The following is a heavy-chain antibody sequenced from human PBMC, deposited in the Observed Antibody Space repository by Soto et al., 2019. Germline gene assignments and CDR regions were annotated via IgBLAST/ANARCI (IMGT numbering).Heavy chain of an antibody. CDR1: GFTFSTYA. J-gene: IGHJ3*02. D-gene: IGHD3-9*01. V-gene: IGHV3-23*01. CDR3: ASQAPNYDILTGYSNAFDI. CDR2: ISGSGSST. Sequence: GGSLRLSCAASGFTFSTYAMSWVRQAPGKGLEWVSTISGSGSSTYYADSVKGRFTISRDNSKNTLYLQMNSLRAEDTAVYYCASQAPNYDILTGYSNAFDIWGQGTMVTVSS.